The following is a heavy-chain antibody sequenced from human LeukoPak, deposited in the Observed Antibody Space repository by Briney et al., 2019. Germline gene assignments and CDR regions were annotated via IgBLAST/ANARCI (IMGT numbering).Heavy chain of an antibody. CDR3: ARDWATMVRGVIHFDY. Sequence: PGGSLRLSCAASGFTFSSYSMNWVHQAPGKGLEWVSYISSTSSTIYYADSVKGRFTISRDNAKNSLYLQMNSLRAEDTAVYYCARDWATMVRGVIHFDYWGQGTLVTVSS. V-gene: IGHV3-48*04. CDR1: GFTFSSYS. CDR2: ISSTSSTI. J-gene: IGHJ4*02. D-gene: IGHD3-10*01.